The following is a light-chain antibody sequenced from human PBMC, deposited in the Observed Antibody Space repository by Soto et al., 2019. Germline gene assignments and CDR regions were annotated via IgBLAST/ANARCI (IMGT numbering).Light chain of an antibody. CDR1: QSISTY. Sequence: DIQMTQSPSSLSASVGNIVTITFRASQSISTYLNWYQKKPGKAPNLLIYDASRLQSGVPSRFSGSGGGTDFTLSISSVQPEDFATYFCQQSYMDPITFGQGTRWR. V-gene: IGKV1-39*01. J-gene: IGKJ5*01. CDR3: QQSYMDPIT. CDR2: DAS.